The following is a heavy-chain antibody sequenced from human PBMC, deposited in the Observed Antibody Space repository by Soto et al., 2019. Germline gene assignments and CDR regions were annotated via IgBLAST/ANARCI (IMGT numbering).Heavy chain of an antibody. Sequence: QVQLVQSGDAVKKPGSSVKVSCKASGGTFSSYAISWMRQAPGQGLEWMGGIIPIFGTANYAQKFQGRVTITADESTSTAYMELSSLRSEDTAVYYCAREGASGSHIGYWGQGTLVTVSS. CDR2: IIPIFGTA. V-gene: IGHV1-69*01. CDR3: AREGASGSHIGY. CDR1: GGTFSSYA. D-gene: IGHD3-22*01. J-gene: IGHJ4*02.